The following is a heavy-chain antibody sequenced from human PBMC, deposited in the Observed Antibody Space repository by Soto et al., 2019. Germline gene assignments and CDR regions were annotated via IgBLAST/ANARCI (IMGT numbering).Heavy chain of an antibody. CDR3: ARDIAVAGKLPGY. V-gene: IGHV3-21*01. CDR2: IISSSSYI. Sequence: EVQLVESGGGLVKPGGSLRLSCAASGFTFSSYSMNWVRQAPGKGLEWVSSIISSSSYIYYADSVKGRFTISRDNAKNSLYLQMNSLRAEDTAVYYCARDIAVAGKLPGYWGQGTLVTVSS. D-gene: IGHD6-19*01. CDR1: GFTFSSYS. J-gene: IGHJ4*02.